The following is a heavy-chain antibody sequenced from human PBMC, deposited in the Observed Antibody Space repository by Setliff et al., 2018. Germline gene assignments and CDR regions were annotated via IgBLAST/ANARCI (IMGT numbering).Heavy chain of an antibody. J-gene: IGHJ6*03. D-gene: IGHD3-22*01. CDR1: GYSFTDYY. V-gene: IGHV1-2*02. CDR3: ARAWYDNSGYYYENYYYFMDV. Sequence: ASVKVSCKASGYSFTDYYIHWVRQAPGHGLEWVGWINPHSGGTTFARKFQGRVTMTRDTSISTAHMELSSLRSDDTAVYYCARAWYDNSGYYYENYYYFMDVWGKGTTVTVSS. CDR2: INPHSGGT.